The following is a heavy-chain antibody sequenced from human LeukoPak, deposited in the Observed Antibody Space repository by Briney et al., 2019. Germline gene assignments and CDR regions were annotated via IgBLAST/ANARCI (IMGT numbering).Heavy chain of an antibody. CDR3: AKSYFDYSTYYSYYFNL. V-gene: IGHV4-4*09. J-gene: IGHJ4*02. Sequence: SETLSLTCTVSGGSISGGYWSWIRQPPGRGLEWIGYVYTSGSTNYNPSLKSRVTISVDTSKSRFALKLSSVTAADTAVYYCAKSYFDYSTYYSYYFNLWGQGALVTVSS. CDR2: VYTSGST. D-gene: IGHD4-11*01. CDR1: GGSISGGY.